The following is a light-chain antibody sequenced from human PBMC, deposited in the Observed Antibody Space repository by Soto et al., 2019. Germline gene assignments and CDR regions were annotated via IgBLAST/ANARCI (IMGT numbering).Light chain of an antibody. J-gene: IGLJ1*01. V-gene: IGLV2-23*03. CDR2: EGS. CDR3: CSYAGSSTFVYV. Sequence: QSALTQPASLSVSPGQSITISCTRTSSDVGSYNLVSWYQQHPGKAPKLMIYEGSKRPSGVSNRFSGSKSGNTASLTISGLQAEDEADYYCCSYAGSSTFVYVFGTGTKVTVL. CDR1: SSDVGSYNL.